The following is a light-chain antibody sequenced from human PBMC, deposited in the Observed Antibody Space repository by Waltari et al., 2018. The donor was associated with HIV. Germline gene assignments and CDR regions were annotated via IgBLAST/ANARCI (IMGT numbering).Light chain of an antibody. CDR3: QQYYSSPWT. Sequence: SLLSSSNRKNNLAWYQQKPGQSPKLLIYWASTRQSGVPDRFRGSESGTDFTLTITRLQAEDVAVYYCQQYYSSPWTFGQGTKVELK. V-gene: IGKV4-1*01. CDR2: WAS. CDR1: SLLSSSNRKNN. J-gene: IGKJ1*01.